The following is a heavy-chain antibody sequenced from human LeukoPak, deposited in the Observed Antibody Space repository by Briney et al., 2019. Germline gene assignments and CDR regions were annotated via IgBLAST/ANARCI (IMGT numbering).Heavy chain of an antibody. CDR3: ARGQEELIWYYNMDV. J-gene: IGHJ6*03. Sequence: SQTLSLTCTVSGGSISSGCYYWSWIRQPAGKGLEWIGRIHTSGSTNYNPSLKSRVTISVETSKNQFSLKLSSVTAADTAVYYCARGQEELIWYYNMDVWGKGTTVTVSS. D-gene: IGHD1-26*01. CDR2: IHTSGST. CDR1: GGSISSGCYY. V-gene: IGHV4-61*02.